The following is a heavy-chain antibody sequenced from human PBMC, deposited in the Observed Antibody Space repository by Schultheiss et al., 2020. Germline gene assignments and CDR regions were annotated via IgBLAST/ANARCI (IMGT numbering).Heavy chain of an antibody. CDR1: GGTFSSYT. CDR2: ISAYNGNT. Sequence: ASVKVSCKASGGTFSSYTISWVRQAPGEGLEWMGCISAYNGNTNYAQKLQGRVTMTTDTSTSTAYMELSSLRSEDTAVYYCARDGCSGGSCYRTTGNWFDPWGQGTLVTVSS. CDR3: ARDGCSGGSCYRTTGNWFDP. V-gene: IGHV1-18*01. J-gene: IGHJ5*02. D-gene: IGHD2-15*01.